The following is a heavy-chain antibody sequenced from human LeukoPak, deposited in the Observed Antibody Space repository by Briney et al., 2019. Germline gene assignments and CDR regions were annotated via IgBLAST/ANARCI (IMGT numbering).Heavy chain of an antibody. V-gene: IGHV1-2*06. CDR1: GYSCTAYF. CDR3: ARYFAEQGFDI. J-gene: IGHJ3*02. CDR2: INPNSGGT. Sequence: ASVKVSCKTSGYSCTAYFMHWVRQAPGQGLEWMGRINPNSGGTNHAQKFQSRVTMTRDTSISTAYMEVSSLRSDDTAVYYCARYFAEQGFDIWGQGTMVTVSS. D-gene: IGHD3-9*01.